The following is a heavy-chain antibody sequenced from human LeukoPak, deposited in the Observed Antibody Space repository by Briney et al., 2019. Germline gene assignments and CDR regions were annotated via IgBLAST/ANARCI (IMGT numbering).Heavy chain of an antibody. J-gene: IGHJ4*02. CDR1: GGSISSYY. V-gene: IGHV4-4*07. D-gene: IGHD4-17*01. Sequence: SETLSLTCTVSGGSISSYYWSWIRQPAGKGLEWIGRIYTSGSTNYNPSLKSRVTISVDKSKNQFSLKLSSVTAADTAVYYCAGMTTVTSVDCWGQGTLVTVSS. CDR2: IYTSGST. CDR3: AGMTTVTSVDC.